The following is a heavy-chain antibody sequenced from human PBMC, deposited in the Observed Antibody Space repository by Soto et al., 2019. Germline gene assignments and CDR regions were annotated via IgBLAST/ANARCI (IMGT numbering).Heavy chain of an antibody. CDR3: ARASLWFGDAS. CDR2: INHSGST. V-gene: IGHV4-34*01. D-gene: IGHD3-10*01. J-gene: IGHJ3*01. Sequence: QVQLQQWGAGLLKPSETLSLTCAVYGGSFSGYYWSWIRQPPGKGLEWIGEINHSGSTNYNPSLKSRVTISVDTSKNQFSLKLSSVTAADTAVYYCARASLWFGDASWGQGTMVTVSS. CDR1: GGSFSGYY.